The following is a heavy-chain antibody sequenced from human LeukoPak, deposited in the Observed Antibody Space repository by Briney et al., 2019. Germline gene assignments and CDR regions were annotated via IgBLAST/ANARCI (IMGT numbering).Heavy chain of an antibody. J-gene: IGHJ6*03. V-gene: IGHV1-69*13. CDR3: ARGECRDGYNCGYYYYYMDV. CDR2: IIPIFGTA. CDR1: GGTFSSYA. Sequence: SVKVPCKASGGTFSSYAISWVRQAPGQGLEWMGGIIPIFGTANYAQKFQGRVTITADESTSTAYMELSSLRSEDTAVYYCARGECRDGYNCGYYYYYMDVWGKGTTVTVSS. D-gene: IGHD5-24*01.